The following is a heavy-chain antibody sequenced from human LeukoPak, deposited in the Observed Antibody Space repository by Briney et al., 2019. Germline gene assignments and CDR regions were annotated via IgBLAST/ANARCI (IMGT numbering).Heavy chain of an antibody. V-gene: IGHV1-24*01. CDR3: AGRDCSSTSCPLDY. CDR2: FDPGDGET. CDR1: GYTLTELS. J-gene: IGHJ4*02. Sequence: GASVKVSCKVSGYTLTELSMHWVRQAPGKGLEWMGGFDPGDGETIYAQKFQGRVTMTEDTSTDTAYMELSSLRSEDTAVYYCAGRDCSSTSCPLDYWGQGTLVTVSS. D-gene: IGHD2-2*01.